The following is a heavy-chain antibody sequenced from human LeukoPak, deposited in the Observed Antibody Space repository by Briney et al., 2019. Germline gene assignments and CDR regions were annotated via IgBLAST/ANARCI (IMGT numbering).Heavy chain of an antibody. D-gene: IGHD6-13*01. Sequence: ASVKVSCKASGGTFSSYAITWVRQAPGQGLEWMGRIIPIFGTANYAQKFQGRVTITTDESTRTAYMELSSLRSEDTAVYYCARERPPGDSSSWFLEGYFDIWGQGSLVIVSS. CDR2: IIPIFGTA. V-gene: IGHV1-69*05. CDR3: ARERPPGDSSSWFLEGYFDI. CDR1: GGTFSSYA. J-gene: IGHJ4*02.